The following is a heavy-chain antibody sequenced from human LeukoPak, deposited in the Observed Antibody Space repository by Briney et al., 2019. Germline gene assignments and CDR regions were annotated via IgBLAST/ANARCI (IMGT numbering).Heavy chain of an antibody. CDR1: GGSISISDDY. CDR2: IYYSGST. Sequence: PSETLSLTCTVSGGSISISDDYWSWIRQPPGKGLVWIGYIYYSGSTYYNPSRKSRLPLSVDTSKNQFSLKLSSVTAPGSAVLYCARGTDSYDSSGFDYWGQGTLVTVSS. D-gene: IGHD3-22*01. J-gene: IGHJ4*02. CDR3: ARGTDSYDSSGFDY. V-gene: IGHV4-30-4*08.